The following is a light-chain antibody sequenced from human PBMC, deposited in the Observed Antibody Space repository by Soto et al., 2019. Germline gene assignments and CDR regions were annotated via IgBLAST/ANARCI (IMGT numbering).Light chain of an antibody. Sequence: DIQMTQSPSSLSASVGDRVTITCRASQSISSYLNWYQQKPGKAPKLLIYAASSLQSGVPSRFSGSVSGTYCALTISSLQPEDFATYYCQQSYSTPGTFGQGTKLEIK. CDR3: QQSYSTPGT. J-gene: IGKJ2*02. CDR1: QSISSY. V-gene: IGKV1-39*01. CDR2: AAS.